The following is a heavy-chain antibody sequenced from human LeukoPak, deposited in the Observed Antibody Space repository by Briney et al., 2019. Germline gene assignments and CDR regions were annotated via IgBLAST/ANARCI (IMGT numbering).Heavy chain of an antibody. Sequence: ASVKVSCKASGYTFTGYYMHWVRQAPGQGLEWMGRINPNSGGTNYAQKFQGRVTMTRDTSISTAYMELSSLGSDDTAVYYCARDQGLTGTTSDFDYWGQGTLVTVSS. CDR1: GYTFTGYY. CDR3: ARDQGLTGTTSDFDY. CDR2: INPNSGGT. J-gene: IGHJ4*02. D-gene: IGHD1-7*01. V-gene: IGHV1-2*06.